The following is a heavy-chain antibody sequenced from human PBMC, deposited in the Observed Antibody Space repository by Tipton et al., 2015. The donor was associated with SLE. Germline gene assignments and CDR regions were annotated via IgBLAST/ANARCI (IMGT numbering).Heavy chain of an antibody. J-gene: IGHJ4*02. CDR3: ARVGQLGIGY. D-gene: IGHD3-16*01. Sequence: TLSLTCTVSGGSISRGSYYWSWIRQPAGKGLEWIGRIYTSGSTNYNPSLKSRVTISVDTSKNQFSLKLSSVTAADTAVYYCARVGQLGIGYWGQGTLVTVSS. CDR1: GGSISRGSYY. V-gene: IGHV4-61*02. CDR2: IYTSGST.